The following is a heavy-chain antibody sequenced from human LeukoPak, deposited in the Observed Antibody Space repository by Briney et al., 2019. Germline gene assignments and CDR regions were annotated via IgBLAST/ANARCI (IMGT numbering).Heavy chain of an antibody. CDR2: ISGSDSST. D-gene: IGHD5-24*01. Sequence: GGPLRLSCAASGFTFSSSAMSWVRQAPGKGLEWVSTISGSDSSTYYADSVKGRFTISRDNSKNTLYLQMNSLRADDTAVYYCAKSGYNRFDYWGQGTLVTVSS. V-gene: IGHV3-23*01. J-gene: IGHJ4*02. CDR3: AKSGYNRFDY. CDR1: GFTFSSSA.